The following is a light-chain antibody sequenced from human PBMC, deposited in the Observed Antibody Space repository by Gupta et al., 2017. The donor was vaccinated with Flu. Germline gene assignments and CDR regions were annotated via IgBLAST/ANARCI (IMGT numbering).Light chain of an antibody. V-gene: IGLV1-44*01. CDR2: SSN. Sequence: QSVLAQPPSASGTPGQRVTITCSGSTSNVGSNAVNWYQQVPGTSPKLLIYSSNQRPSGVPDRFAGSKSGTSASRASRGPQSEDEADYYCAAWDDSLNGHYVFGTGTKVTVL. CDR3: AAWDDSLNGHYV. J-gene: IGLJ1*01. CDR1: TSNVGSNA.